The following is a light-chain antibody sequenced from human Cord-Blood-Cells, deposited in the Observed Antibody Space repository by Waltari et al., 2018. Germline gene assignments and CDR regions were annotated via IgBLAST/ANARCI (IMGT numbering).Light chain of an antibody. J-gene: IGKJ2*01. CDR2: GAS. CDR3: QQYGSSPYT. V-gene: IGKV3-20*01. CDR1: QSVSSSY. Sequence: DIVLTQSPGTQSLSPGERATLSCRASQSVSSSYLAWYQQKPGQAPRLLIYGASSRATGIPDRFSGSGSGTDFTLTISRLEPEDFAVYYCQQYGSSPYTFGQGTKLEIK.